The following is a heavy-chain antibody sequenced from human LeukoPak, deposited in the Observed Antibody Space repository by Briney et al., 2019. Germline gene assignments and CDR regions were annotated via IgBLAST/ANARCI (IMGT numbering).Heavy chain of an antibody. CDR3: ARSYCSSTSCYPQDYGMDV. Sequence: GRTLSLSCAVSGFTLSSYEMNWVRQAPRKGRERVSYISSSGSTIYYADSLKGRFNISRDNAKNSLYLQMNSLRAEDTAVYYCARSYCSSTSCYPQDYGMDVWGKGTTVTVSS. CDR1: GFTLSSYE. CDR2: ISSSGSTI. J-gene: IGHJ6*04. D-gene: IGHD2-2*01. V-gene: IGHV3-48*03.